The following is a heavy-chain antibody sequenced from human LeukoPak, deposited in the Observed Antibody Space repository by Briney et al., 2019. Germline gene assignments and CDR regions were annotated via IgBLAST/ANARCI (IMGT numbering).Heavy chain of an antibody. CDR1: GYTFTGYY. J-gene: IGHJ4*02. CDR3: ARDLTMIVVVTASLLNY. D-gene: IGHD3-22*01. Sequence: ASVKVSCKASGYTFTGYYMHWVRLAPGQGLEWMGWINPNSGGTNYAQKFQGRVTMTRDTSISTAYMELSRLRSDDTAVYYCARDLTMIVVVTASLLNYWGQGTLLTVSS. V-gene: IGHV1-2*02. CDR2: INPNSGGT.